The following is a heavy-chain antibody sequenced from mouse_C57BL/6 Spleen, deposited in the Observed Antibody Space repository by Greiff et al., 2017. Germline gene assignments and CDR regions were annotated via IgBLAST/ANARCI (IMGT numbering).Heavy chain of an antibody. CDR3: ARGELGRDFDY. J-gene: IGHJ2*01. CDR1: GYAFSSYW. D-gene: IGHD4-1*01. Sequence: QVQLQHSGAELVKPGASVKISCKASGYAFSSYWMNWVKQRPGKGLEWIGQIYPGDGDTNYNGKFKGKATLTADKSSSTAYMQLSSLTSEDSAVYFCARGELGRDFDYWGQGTTLTVSS. V-gene: IGHV1-80*01. CDR2: IYPGDGDT.